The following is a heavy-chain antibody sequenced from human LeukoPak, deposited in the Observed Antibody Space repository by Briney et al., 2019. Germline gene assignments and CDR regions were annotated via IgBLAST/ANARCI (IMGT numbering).Heavy chain of an antibody. CDR1: GFTFSRYG. V-gene: IGHV3-30*18. J-gene: IGHJ4*02. CDR2: ISYDGSNK. CDR3: AKGGLWRQLGSLPIERIDY. D-gene: IGHD6-6*01. Sequence: PGGSLRLSWAASGFTFSRYGMQWVSEAPGKGLEWVAVISYDGSNKYYEDSVKGRFTISRDNSKNTLYLQMNSLRAEDTAVYYCAKGGLWRQLGSLPIERIDYWGQGTLVTVSS.